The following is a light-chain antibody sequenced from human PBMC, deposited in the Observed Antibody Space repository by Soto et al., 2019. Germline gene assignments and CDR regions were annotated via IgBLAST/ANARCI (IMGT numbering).Light chain of an antibody. CDR2: RNN. CDR1: SSNIGSNY. V-gene: IGLV1-47*01. CDR3: AAWDDSPSGPIVV. J-gene: IGLJ2*01. Sequence: QSVLTQPPSASGTPGQRVTISCSGSSSNIGSNYVYWYQQLPGTAPKLLIYRNNQRPSGVPDRFSGSKSGTSASLAISGLRSEDEADYYCAAWDDSPSGPIVVFGGGTKLTVL.